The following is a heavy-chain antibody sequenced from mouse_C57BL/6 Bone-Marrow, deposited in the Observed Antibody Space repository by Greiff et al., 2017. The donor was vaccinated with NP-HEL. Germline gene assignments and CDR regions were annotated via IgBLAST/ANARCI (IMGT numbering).Heavy chain of an antibody. CDR3: ARPSRYDYAFAY. Sequence: EVKLQESGGGLVQPGGSLKLSCAASGFTFSDYYMYWVRQTPEKRLEWVAYISNGGGSTYYPDTVKGRFTISRDNAKNTLYLQMSRLKSEDTAMYYCARPSRYDYAFAYWGQGTLVTVSA. D-gene: IGHD2-4*01. J-gene: IGHJ3*01. CDR2: ISNGGGST. V-gene: IGHV5-12*01. CDR1: GFTFSDYY.